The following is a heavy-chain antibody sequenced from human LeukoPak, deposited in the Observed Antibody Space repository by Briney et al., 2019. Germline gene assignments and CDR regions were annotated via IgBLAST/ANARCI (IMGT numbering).Heavy chain of an antibody. CDR2: ISPTGTSI. CDR3: ARTTVAGTIQY. J-gene: IGHJ1*01. Sequence: PGGSLRLSCAASGFTFSTFSMAWVRQAPGKGLEWVSYISPTGTSIHYADSMRGRFTISRNNTKSSLYLQMNNLRVEDTALYFCARTTVAGTIQYWGQGTLVIVSS. CDR1: GFTFSTFS. D-gene: IGHD1-14*01. V-gene: IGHV3-21*01.